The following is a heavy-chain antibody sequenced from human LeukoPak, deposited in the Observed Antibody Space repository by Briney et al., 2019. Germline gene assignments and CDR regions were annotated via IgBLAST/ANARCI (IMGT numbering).Heavy chain of an antibody. CDR1: GYTLTELS. D-gene: IGHD5-12*01. V-gene: IGHV1-24*01. CDR3: ATGPSSGYVRDGAFDI. CDR2: FDPEDGET. Sequence: ASVKVSCKVSGYTLTELSMHWVRQAPGKGLEWMGGFDPEDGETIYAQKFQGRVTMTEDTSTDTAYMELSSLRSEDTAVYYCATGPSSGYVRDGAFDIWGHGTMVTVSS. J-gene: IGHJ3*02.